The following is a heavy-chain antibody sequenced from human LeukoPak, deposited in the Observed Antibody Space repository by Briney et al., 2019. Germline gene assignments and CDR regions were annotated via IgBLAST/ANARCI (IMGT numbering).Heavy chain of an antibody. CDR3: ARDRYCSSNSCYTYFDY. CDR1: GFTFSDHY. J-gene: IGHJ4*02. Sequence: QSGGSLRLSCAASGFTFSDHYMDWVRQAPGKGREWGGRTSNKANSYTTKYAASVKGRFTISRDDSKNSLYLQMNSLKTEDTAVYYCARDRYCSSNSCYTYFDYWGQGTLVTVSS. CDR2: TSNKANSYTT. V-gene: IGHV3-72*01. D-gene: IGHD2-2*02.